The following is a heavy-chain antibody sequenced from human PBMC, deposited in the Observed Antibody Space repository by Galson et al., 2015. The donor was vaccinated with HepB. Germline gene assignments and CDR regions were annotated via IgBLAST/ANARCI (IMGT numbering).Heavy chain of an antibody. J-gene: IGHJ6*02. CDR2: IKQDGSEK. CDR3: ARVIAAAYYYYGMDV. D-gene: IGHD6-13*01. V-gene: IGHV3-7*03. CDR1: GFTFSSYW. Sequence: SLRLSCAASGFTFSSYWMSWVRQAPGKGLEWVANIKQDGSEKYYVDSVKGRFTISRDNAKNSLYLQMNSLRAEDTAVYYCARVIAAAYYYYGMDVWGQGTTVTVSS.